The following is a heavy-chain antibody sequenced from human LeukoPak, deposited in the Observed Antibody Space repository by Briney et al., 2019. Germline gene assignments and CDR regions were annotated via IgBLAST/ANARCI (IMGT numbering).Heavy chain of an antibody. V-gene: IGHV3-30*03. D-gene: IGHD6-19*01. J-gene: IGHJ4*02. CDR3: ARDREDSSGLHYFDY. Sequence: GGSLRLSCAASGFTFSSYSMHWVRQAPGKGLEWVAVISYDGSNKYYADSVKGRFTISRDNSKNTLYLQMNSLRAEDTAVYYCARDREDSSGLHYFDYWGQGTLVTVSS. CDR2: ISYDGSNK. CDR1: GFTFSSYS.